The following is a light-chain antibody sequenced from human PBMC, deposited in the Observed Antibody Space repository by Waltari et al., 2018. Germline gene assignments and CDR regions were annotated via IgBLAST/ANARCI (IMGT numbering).Light chain of an antibody. Sequence: QSVLTQPPSVSGAPGQTIPIPCPGGRTNLGSGYDVHWYQQIPGTAPKPLIYETTNRPSGVPDRFSGSKSDTSASLAISGLQAEDEADYYCESYDNSLGEAVFGGGTKLTVL. CDR2: ETT. J-gene: IGLJ3*02. CDR3: ESYDNSLGEAV. V-gene: IGLV1-40*01. CDR1: RTNLGSGYD.